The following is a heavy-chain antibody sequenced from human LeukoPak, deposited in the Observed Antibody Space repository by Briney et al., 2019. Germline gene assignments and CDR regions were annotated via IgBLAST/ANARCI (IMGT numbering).Heavy chain of an antibody. CDR1: GFTFSTYG. J-gene: IGHJ4*02. V-gene: IGHV3-23*01. Sequence: GGTLRLSCVASGFTFSTYGMSWVRQAPGKGLEWVSAISGSGGSTYYADSVKGRFTISRDNSKNTLSLQMDSLRVDDTAVYYCARSNVYVDYWGQGTLVTVSS. D-gene: IGHD1-14*01. CDR2: ISGSGGST. CDR3: ARSNVYVDY.